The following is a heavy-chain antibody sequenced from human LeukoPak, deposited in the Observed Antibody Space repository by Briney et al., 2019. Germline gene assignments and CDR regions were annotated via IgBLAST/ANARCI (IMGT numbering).Heavy chain of an antibody. CDR3: TTGPTA. J-gene: IGHJ4*02. V-gene: IGHV3-15*01. Sequence: GGSLRLSCAGSGFIFSNAWMTWFRQAPGKGLEWVGRIKSKTDGGTTHYAIPVKGRFTISRDDSKNTLYLQMNSLKTEDTARYSCTTGPTAGGQGTLVTVSS. CDR2: IKSKTDGGTT. CDR1: GFIFSNAW.